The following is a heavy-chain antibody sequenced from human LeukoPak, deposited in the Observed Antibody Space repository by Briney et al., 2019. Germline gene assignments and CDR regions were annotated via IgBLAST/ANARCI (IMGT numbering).Heavy chain of an antibody. CDR1: GGSISIGDYY. CDR3: ARDRELLYAFDI. D-gene: IGHD1-26*01. CDR2: IYYSGST. J-gene: IGHJ3*02. V-gene: IGHV4-30-4*01. Sequence: SQTLSLTCTVSGGSISIGDYYWSWIRQPPGKGLEWIGYIYYSGSTYYNPSLKSRVTISVDTSKNQFSLKLSSVTAADTAVYYCARDRELLYAFDIWGQGTMVTVSS.